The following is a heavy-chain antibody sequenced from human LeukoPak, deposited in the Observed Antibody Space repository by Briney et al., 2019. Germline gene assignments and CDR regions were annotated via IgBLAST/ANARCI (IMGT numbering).Heavy chain of an antibody. Sequence: GRSLRLSCAASGFTFSSYGMHWVRQAPGKGREGVAVIWYDGSNKYYADSVKGRFTISRDNSKNTLYLQMNSLRAEDTAVYYCARGLGVTMIVPGYWGQGTLVTVSS. CDR2: IWYDGSNK. D-gene: IGHD3-22*01. CDR3: ARGLGVTMIVPGY. CDR1: GFTFSSYG. V-gene: IGHV3-33*01. J-gene: IGHJ4*02.